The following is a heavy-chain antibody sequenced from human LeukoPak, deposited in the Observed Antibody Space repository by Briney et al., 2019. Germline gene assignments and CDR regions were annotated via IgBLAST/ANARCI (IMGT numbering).Heavy chain of an antibody. J-gene: IGHJ5*02. Sequence: GASVKVSCKASGYTFTSYGISWVRQAPGQGLEWMGWISAYNGNTNYAQKLQGRVTMTTDTSTSTAYMELRSLRSDDTAVYYCARDFGYCSGGSCYSFGRGNWFDPWGQGTLVTVSS. CDR1: GYTFTSYG. D-gene: IGHD2-15*01. V-gene: IGHV1-18*01. CDR3: ARDFGYCSGGSCYSFGRGNWFDP. CDR2: ISAYNGNT.